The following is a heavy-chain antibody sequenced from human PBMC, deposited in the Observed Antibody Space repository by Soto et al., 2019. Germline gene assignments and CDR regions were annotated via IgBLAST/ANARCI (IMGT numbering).Heavy chain of an antibody. D-gene: IGHD3-16*02. CDR3: ARDQGTDYVWGSYPSYYYYYYGMDV. J-gene: IGHJ6*02. CDR1: GFTFSSYE. V-gene: IGHV3-48*03. CDR2: ISSSGSTI. Sequence: GSLRLSCAASGFTFSSYEMNWVRQAPGKGLEWVSYISSSGSTIYYADSVKGRFTISRDNAKNSLYLQMNSLRAEDTAVYYCARDQGTDYVWGSYPSYYYYYYGMDVWGQGTTVIVSS.